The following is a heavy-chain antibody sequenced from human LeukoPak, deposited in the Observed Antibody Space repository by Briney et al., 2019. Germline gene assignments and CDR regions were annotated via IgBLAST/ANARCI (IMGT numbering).Heavy chain of an antibody. CDR2: LSGSGGGT. CDR1: GITLSNYG. Sequence: GGSLRLSCAVSGITLSNYGMSWVRQAPGKGLEWVAGLSGSGGGTNYADSVQGRFTISRDNPKNTLYLQMNSLRAEDTAVYYCAKDHCSSTSCYVGLGYWGQGTLVTVSS. J-gene: IGHJ4*02. CDR3: AKDHCSSTSCYVGLGY. V-gene: IGHV3-23*01. D-gene: IGHD2-2*01.